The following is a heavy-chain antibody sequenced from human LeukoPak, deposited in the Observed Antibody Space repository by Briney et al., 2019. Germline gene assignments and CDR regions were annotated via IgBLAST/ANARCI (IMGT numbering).Heavy chain of an antibody. CDR2: IYSGGST. V-gene: IGHV3-53*01. D-gene: IGHD6-19*01. CDR1: GFTVSSNY. Sequence: GGSLRLSCAASGFTVSSNYMSWVRQAPGKGLEWVSVIYSGGSTYYAXSVKGRFTISRDNSKNTLYLQMNSLRAEDTAVYYCAGGLSGWYYFDYWGQGTLVTVSS. CDR3: AGGLSGWYYFDY. J-gene: IGHJ4*02.